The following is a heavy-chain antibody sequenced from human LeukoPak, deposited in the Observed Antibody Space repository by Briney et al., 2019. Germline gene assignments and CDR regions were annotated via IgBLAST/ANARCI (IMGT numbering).Heavy chain of an antibody. Sequence: GGSLRLSCAASGFSVSSNYMNWVRQAPGKGLEWVSVIYSGGSTYYADSVKGRFTISRDNSKNTLYLQMNSLRAEDTAVYYCARSLFYDFWSGYYFDYWGQGTLATVSS. CDR2: IYSGGST. CDR1: GFSVSSNY. D-gene: IGHD3-3*01. J-gene: IGHJ4*02. CDR3: ARSLFYDFWSGYYFDY. V-gene: IGHV3-66*01.